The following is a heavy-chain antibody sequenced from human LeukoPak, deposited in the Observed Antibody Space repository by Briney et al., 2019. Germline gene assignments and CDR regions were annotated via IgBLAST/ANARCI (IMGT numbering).Heavy chain of an antibody. V-gene: IGHV3-48*01. Sequence: GGSLRLSCVGSGFTFIIYSLNWVRQAPGKGLERISYISSTGHTKYYAESVRGRFTIARDDAENSVYLQMNSLRAEDTAVYYCARSLHDYGYYGDYFDYWGQGTRVTVSS. D-gene: IGHD4-17*01. CDR1: GFTFIIYS. CDR2: ISSTGHTK. J-gene: IGHJ4*02. CDR3: ARSLHDYGYYGDYFDY.